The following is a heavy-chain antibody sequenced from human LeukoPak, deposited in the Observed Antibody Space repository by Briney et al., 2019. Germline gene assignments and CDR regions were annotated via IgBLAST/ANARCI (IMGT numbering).Heavy chain of an antibody. CDR3: ARDRAVAGRAFYYFDY. CDR2: INPSGGST. CDR1: GYTFTSYY. D-gene: IGHD6-19*01. J-gene: IGHJ4*02. Sequence: ASVKVSCKASGYTFTSYYMHWVRQAPGQGLEWMGIINPSGGSTSYAQKFQGRVTMTRDTSTSTVYMELSSLRSEDTAVYYCARDRAVAGRAFYYFDYWGQGTLVTVSS. V-gene: IGHV1-46*01.